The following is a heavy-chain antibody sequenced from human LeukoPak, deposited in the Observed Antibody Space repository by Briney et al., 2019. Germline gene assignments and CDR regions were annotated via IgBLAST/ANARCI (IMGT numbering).Heavy chain of an antibody. CDR3: VKSNNLGGDY. V-gene: IGHV3-21*04. Sequence: GGSLRLSCAASGFTFSSYSMNWVRQAPGKGLEWVSSISSSSSYIYYADSVKGRFTISRDNSKKTVYLQMQSLRVEDTAVYYCVKSNNLGGDYWGQGTLVTVSS. D-gene: IGHD1/OR15-1a*01. CDR1: GFTFSSYS. J-gene: IGHJ4*02. CDR2: ISSSSSYI.